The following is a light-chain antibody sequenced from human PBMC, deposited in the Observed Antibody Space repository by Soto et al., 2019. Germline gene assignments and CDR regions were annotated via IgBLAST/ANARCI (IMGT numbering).Light chain of an antibody. V-gene: IGKV3-20*01. CDR2: GAS. Sequence: EIVLTQSPGTLSLSPGERATLSCRASQRVSSSYLAWYQQKPGQAPRLLIYGASSRATGIPDRFSGSGSGTYFTLTISRLEAEDFAVYYCQQYGSSPRTFGQGTKLEIK. CDR3: QQYGSSPRT. J-gene: IGKJ2*01. CDR1: QRVSSSY.